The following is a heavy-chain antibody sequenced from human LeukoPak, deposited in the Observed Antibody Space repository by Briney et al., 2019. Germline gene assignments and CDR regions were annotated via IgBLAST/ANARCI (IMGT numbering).Heavy chain of an antibody. CDR3: KKDSHGDFWSGSYYYYYMDV. CDR1: GFTVSSNE. V-gene: IGHV3-38-3*01. D-gene: IGHD3-3*01. Sequence: GGSLRLSCAASGFTVSSNEMSWVRQAPGKGLEWVSSISGGSTYYADSRKGRFTISRDNSKNTLYLQMNSLRAEDTAVYYCKKDSHGDFWSGSYYYYYMDVWGKGTTVTVSS. CDR2: ISGGST. J-gene: IGHJ6*03.